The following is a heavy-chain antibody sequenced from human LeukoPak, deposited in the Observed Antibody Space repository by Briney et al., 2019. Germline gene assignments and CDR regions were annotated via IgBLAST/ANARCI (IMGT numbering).Heavy chain of an antibody. CDR2: ISYDGYDK. D-gene: IGHD2-21*01. CDR1: GFTFSSYA. J-gene: IGHJ4*02. V-gene: IGHV3-30-3*01. Sequence: GGSLRLSCTASGFTFSSYAMSWVRQAPGKGLEWVTLISYDGYDKSYADSVRGRFTISRDNSRNTLYLQMDSLRSEDTAVYYCARDFFPIVDSTWYEIGYWGQGTLVTVSS. CDR3: ARDFFPIVDSTWYEIGY.